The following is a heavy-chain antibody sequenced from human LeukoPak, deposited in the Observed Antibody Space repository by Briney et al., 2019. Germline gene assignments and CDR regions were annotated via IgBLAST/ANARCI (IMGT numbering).Heavy chain of an antibody. CDR1: GFTFDDYA. J-gene: IGHJ3*02. V-gene: IGHV3-9*01. D-gene: IGHD2-2*01. CDR2: ISWNSGSI. Sequence: GRSLRLSCAASGFTFDDYAMHWVRQAPGKGLEWVSGISWNSGSIDYADSVKGRFTISRDNAKNSLYLQMSSLRAEDTAVYHCARGYCSGTSCFGAFDIWGQGTMVPVSS. CDR3: ARGYCSGTSCFGAFDI.